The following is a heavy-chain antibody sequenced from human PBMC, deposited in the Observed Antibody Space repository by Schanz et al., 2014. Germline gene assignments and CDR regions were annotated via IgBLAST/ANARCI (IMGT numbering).Heavy chain of an antibody. CDR3: ARDYSGGGYDI. D-gene: IGHD3-22*01. CDR1: EFTFTTYA. V-gene: IGHV3-30*04. CDR2: ISYDGSHK. Sequence: QVQLVESGGGLVKPGGSLRLSCAASEFTFTTYAMHWVRQAPGKGLEWVAVISYDGSHKYYADSVKGRFTVSRDNSKNTLYLQMNSLRAEDTAVFYCARDYSGGGYDIWGQGTMVTVSS. J-gene: IGHJ3*02.